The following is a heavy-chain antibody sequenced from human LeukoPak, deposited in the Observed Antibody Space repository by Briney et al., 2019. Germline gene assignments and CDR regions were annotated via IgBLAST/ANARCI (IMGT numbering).Heavy chain of an antibody. CDR2: INNDGHSI. J-gene: IGHJ4*02. V-gene: IGHV3-74*01. Sequence: GGSLRLSCATSGFMFKTYWMHWVRPAPGKGLVWVSRINNDGHSINYADSVKGRFTTSRDNAKNTLFLHMNSLRAEDTGVYYCARDNLEWGSVFDYWGQGTLVTVSS. CDR3: ARDNLEWGSVFDY. D-gene: IGHD3-16*01. CDR1: GFMFKTYW.